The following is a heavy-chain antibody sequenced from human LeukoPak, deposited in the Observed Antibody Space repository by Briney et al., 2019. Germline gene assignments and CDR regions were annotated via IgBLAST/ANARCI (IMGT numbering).Heavy chain of an antibody. CDR2: INHSGSP. V-gene: IGHV4-34*01. CDR1: GVSLSGHY. CDR3: ARGPDIPVAAY. Sequence: SETLSLTCAVHGVSLSGHYCIWIRQPPGKGLEWIGEINHSGSPNYSPSFKNRVTISVDTSKNQFSLSLRSVTAADTAVYYCARGPDIPVAAYWGQGTLVTVSS. J-gene: IGHJ4*02. D-gene: IGHD6-19*01.